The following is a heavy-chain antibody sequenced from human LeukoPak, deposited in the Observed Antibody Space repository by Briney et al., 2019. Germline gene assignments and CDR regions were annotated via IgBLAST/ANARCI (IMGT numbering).Heavy chain of an antibody. Sequence: GASVKVSCKASGYTFTSYGMRWVRQAPGQGLEWMGWINAYNGDTNYAQKLQGRVTMTTDTATSTAYMELRSLRSDDTAVYYCARVGRARLQWYFDYWGEGALVTVSS. V-gene: IGHV1-18*04. J-gene: IGHJ4*02. D-gene: IGHD4-11*01. CDR1: GYTFTSYG. CDR2: INAYNGDT. CDR3: ARVGRARLQWYFDY.